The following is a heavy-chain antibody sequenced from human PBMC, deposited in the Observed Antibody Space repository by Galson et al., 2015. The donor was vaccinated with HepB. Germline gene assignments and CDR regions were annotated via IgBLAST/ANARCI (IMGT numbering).Heavy chain of an antibody. J-gene: IGHJ4*02. D-gene: IGHD4-17*01. CDR2: ISGYNGNR. CDR1: GYTFPNYG. V-gene: IGHV1-18*01. CDR3: ARDTAYGDSSLCY. Sequence: SVKVSCKASGYTFPNYGVSWVRQAPGQGLEWMGWISGYNGNRQYAQMFQGRVTMTTDTSTNTVYLELRSLRSDDTAVYYCARDTAYGDSSLCYWGQGTLVTVSS.